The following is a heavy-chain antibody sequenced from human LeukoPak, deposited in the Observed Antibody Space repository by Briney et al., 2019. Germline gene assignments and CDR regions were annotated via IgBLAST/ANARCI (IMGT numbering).Heavy chain of an antibody. J-gene: IGHJ4*02. D-gene: IGHD1-26*01. CDR2: TYYRSMWYN. CDR1: GDSVSSNSAA. Sequence: SQTLSLTCAISGDSVSSNSAAWNWIRQSPSRGLEWLGSTYYRSMWYNDYAASVIRRITINPDTSKNQFSLQLTSVTPEDTAVYYCARGGSYSSDYWGQGTLVTVSS. V-gene: IGHV6-1*01. CDR3: ARGGSYSSDY.